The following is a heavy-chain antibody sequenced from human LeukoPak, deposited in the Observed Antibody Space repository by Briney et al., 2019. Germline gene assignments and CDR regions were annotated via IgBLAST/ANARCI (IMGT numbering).Heavy chain of an antibody. CDR2: ISYDGSNK. D-gene: IGHD3-22*01. Sequence: GRSLRLSCAASGFTFSSYAMHWVRQAPGKGLEWVAVISYDGSNKYYADSVKGRFTIYRDNSKNTLYLQMNSLRAEDTAVYYCARAAYDSSGYYYDYWGQGTLVTVSS. V-gene: IGHV3-30-3*01. J-gene: IGHJ4*02. CDR3: ARAAYDSSGYYYDY. CDR1: GFTFSSYA.